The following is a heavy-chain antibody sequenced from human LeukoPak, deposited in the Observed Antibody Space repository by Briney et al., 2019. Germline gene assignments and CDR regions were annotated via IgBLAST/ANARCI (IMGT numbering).Heavy chain of an antibody. CDR1: GYTFTGYY. Sequence: GASVKVSCKASGYTFTGYYMRWVRQAPGQGLEWMGWINPNSGGTNYAQKLQGRVTMTTDTSTSTAYMELRSLRSDDTAVYYCARAEMTTGTDVWGQGTTVTVSS. V-gene: IGHV1-2*02. CDR2: INPNSGGT. CDR3: ARAEMTTGTDV. J-gene: IGHJ6*02. D-gene: IGHD5-24*01.